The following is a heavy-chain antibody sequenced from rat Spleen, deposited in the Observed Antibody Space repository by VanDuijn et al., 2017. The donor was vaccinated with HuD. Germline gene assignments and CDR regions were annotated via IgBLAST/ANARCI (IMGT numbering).Heavy chain of an antibody. CDR2: INSAGST. J-gene: IGHJ2*01. V-gene: IGHV3-3*01. D-gene: IGHD1-12*02. CDR1: GHSITNGYR. Sequence: EVQLQESGPGLVKPSQSLSLTCSVTGHSITNGYRWNWIRKFPGNKLEWMGYINSAGSTLYNPSLKSRISITRDTSKNQFFLQVDSVTTDDTATYYCARSDGVHYYLPFADWGQGVMVTVSS. CDR3: ARSDGVHYYLPFAD.